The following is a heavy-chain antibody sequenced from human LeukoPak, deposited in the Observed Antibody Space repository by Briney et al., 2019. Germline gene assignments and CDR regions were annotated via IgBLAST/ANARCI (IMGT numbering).Heavy chain of an antibody. CDR2: ISSSSSYI. J-gene: IGHJ6*03. CDR3: AREPDFRHPVYSSSYYMDV. CDR1: GFTFSSYS. V-gene: IGHV3-21*06. D-gene: IGHD3-3*01. Sequence: PGGSLRLSCAASGFTFSSYSMNWVRQAPGKGLEWVSCISSSSSYIYYADSVKGRFTISRDNAKNSLFLQMNSLRPEDTAVYYCAREPDFRHPVYSSSYYMDVWGKGTMVTISS.